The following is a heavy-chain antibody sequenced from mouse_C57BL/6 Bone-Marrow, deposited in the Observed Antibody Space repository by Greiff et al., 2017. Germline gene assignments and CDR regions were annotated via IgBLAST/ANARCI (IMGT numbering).Heavy chain of an antibody. CDR3: AREGLGYAMDY. CDR2: ISSGSSTI. D-gene: IGHD2-4*01. Sequence: EVMLVESGGGLVKPGGSLKLSCAASGFTFSDYGMHWVRQAPEKGLEWVAYISSGSSTIYYADTVKGRFTISRDNAKNTLFLQMTSLRSEDTAMYYCAREGLGYAMDYWGQGTSVTVSS. CDR1: GFTFSDYG. J-gene: IGHJ4*01. V-gene: IGHV5-17*01.